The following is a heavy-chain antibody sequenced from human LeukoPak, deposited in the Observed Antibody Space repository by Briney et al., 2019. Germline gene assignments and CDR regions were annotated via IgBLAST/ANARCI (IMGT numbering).Heavy chain of an antibody. D-gene: IGHD4-23*01. CDR1: GGSISSSSSIC. V-gene: IGHV4-4*02. J-gene: IGHJ4*02. Sequence: SETLSLTCAVSGGSISSSSSICWTWVRQPPGEGLEWIGEIYHNGATNYNPSLKSRVTMLLDKSKNQFFLKLNSVTAADTAVYYCARNGGNSDYDYWGQGTLVTVSS. CDR3: ARNGGNSDYDY. CDR2: IYHNGAT.